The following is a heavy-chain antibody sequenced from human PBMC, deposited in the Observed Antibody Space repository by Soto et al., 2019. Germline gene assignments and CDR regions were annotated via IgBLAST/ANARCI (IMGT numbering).Heavy chain of an antibody. CDR1: GFTFSSYG. V-gene: IGHV3-33*01. D-gene: IGHD1-20*01. Sequence: QVQLVESGGGVVQPGRSLRLSCAASGFTFSSYGMHWVGQAPGKGLEWVAVIWYDGSNKYYADSVKGRFTISRDNSKNTLYLQMNSLRAEDTAVYYCARGRYNSEFNYWGQGTLVTVSS. J-gene: IGHJ4*02. CDR3: ARGRYNSEFNY. CDR2: IWYDGSNK.